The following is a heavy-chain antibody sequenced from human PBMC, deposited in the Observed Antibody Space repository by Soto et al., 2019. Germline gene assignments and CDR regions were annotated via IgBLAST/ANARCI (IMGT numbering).Heavy chain of an antibody. CDR2: ISAYNGNT. Sequence: QAQLVQSGAEVKKPGASVKVSCKASGYTFTSYGISWVRQAPGQGLERMGWISAYNGNTNYAQKLQGRVTMTTDTSTSTAYMELRSLRSDDPAVYYCARDADYYYGSGSDNRFDPWGQGTLVTVSS. CDR3: ARDADYYYGSGSDNRFDP. V-gene: IGHV1-18*01. D-gene: IGHD3-10*01. J-gene: IGHJ5*02. CDR1: GYTFTSYG.